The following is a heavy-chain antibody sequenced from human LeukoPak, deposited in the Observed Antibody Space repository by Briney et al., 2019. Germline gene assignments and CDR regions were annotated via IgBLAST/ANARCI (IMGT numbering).Heavy chain of an antibody. Sequence: GASVKVSCKASGYTFTSYAMNWVRQAPGQGLEWMGGIIPIFGTANYAQKFQGRVTITADESTSTAYMELSSLRSEDTAVYYCAGEIAAAGFDYWGQGTLVTVSS. J-gene: IGHJ4*02. D-gene: IGHD6-13*01. CDR1: GYTFTSYA. CDR3: AGEIAAAGFDY. V-gene: IGHV1-69*13. CDR2: IIPIFGTA.